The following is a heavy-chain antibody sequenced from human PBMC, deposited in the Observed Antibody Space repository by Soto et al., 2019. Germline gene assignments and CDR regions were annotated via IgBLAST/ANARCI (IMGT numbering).Heavy chain of an antibody. Sequence: SETLSLTCAVYGGSFSGYYWTWIRQPPGKGLEWIGEINHSGSTNYNPSLKSRVTISVDTPKNQFSLKLSSVTAADTAVYYCAKNWNWGSLVHWGQGTLVTVSS. D-gene: IGHD7-27*01. CDR1: GGSFSGYY. J-gene: IGHJ4*02. V-gene: IGHV4-34*01. CDR2: INHSGST. CDR3: AKNWNWGSLVH.